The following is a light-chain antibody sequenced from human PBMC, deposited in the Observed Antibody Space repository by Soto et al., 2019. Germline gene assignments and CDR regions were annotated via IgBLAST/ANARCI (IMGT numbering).Light chain of an antibody. J-gene: IGLJ3*02. V-gene: IGLV2-14*01. CDR3: SSYTSTYIWV. Sequence: QSALTQPASVSGSPGHSITISCTGTSSDIGSHNFVSWHQQHPGKAPKFIIYGVSNRPSGVSNRFSGSKSGNTASLTISGLQADDESDYYCSSYTSTYIWVFGGGTKVTVL. CDR1: SSDIGSHNF. CDR2: GVS.